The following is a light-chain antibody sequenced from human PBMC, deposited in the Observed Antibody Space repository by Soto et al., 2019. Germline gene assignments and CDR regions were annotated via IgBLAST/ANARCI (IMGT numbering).Light chain of an antibody. V-gene: IGLV2-8*01. CDR2: EVV. J-gene: IGLJ1*01. CDR1: KNDIGVYDF. Sequence: SVLAQPPSASGSPGQSVTLSCTGNKNDIGVYDFVSWYQHHPGKAPRLIIYEVVQRPSGVPDRFSGSKSGTSASLAITGLQAEDEADYYCQSYDSSLSGYVFGTGTKVTVL. CDR3: QSYDSSLSGYV.